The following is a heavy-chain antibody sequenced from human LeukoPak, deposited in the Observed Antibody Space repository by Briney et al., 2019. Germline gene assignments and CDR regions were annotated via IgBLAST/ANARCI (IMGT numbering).Heavy chain of an antibody. CDR3: ARGIAVADYNWIDP. CDR1: GFTFSDYY. Sequence: GGSLRLSCAASGFTFSDYYMSWIRQAPGKGLEWVSYISSSGSTIYYADSVKGRFTISRDNAKNSLYLQMNSLRAEDTAVYYCARGIAVADYNWIDPWGQGTLVTVSS. D-gene: IGHD6-19*01. CDR2: ISSSGSTI. V-gene: IGHV3-11*01. J-gene: IGHJ5*02.